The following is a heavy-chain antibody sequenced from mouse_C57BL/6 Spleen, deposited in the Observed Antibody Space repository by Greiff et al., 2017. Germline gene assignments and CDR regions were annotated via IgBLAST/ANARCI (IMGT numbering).Heavy chain of an antibody. J-gene: IGHJ3*01. CDR2: ISYDGSN. CDR1: GYSIPSGYY. V-gene: IGHV3-6*01. CDR3: AREYDYDPFAY. D-gene: IGHD2-4*01. Sequence: DVKLQESGPGLVKPSQSLSLTCSVTGYSIPSGYYWNWIRQFPGNKLEWMGYISYDGSNNYNPSLKNRISITRDTSKNQFFLKLNSVTTEDTATYYCAREYDYDPFAYWGQGTLVTVSA.